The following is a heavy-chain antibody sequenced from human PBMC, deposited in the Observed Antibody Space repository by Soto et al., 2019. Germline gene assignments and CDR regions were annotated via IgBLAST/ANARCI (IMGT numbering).Heavy chain of an antibody. CDR2: MNAKSGDT. D-gene: IGHD3-16*01. Sequence: QAHLEQSGAEVKRPGASVKVSCKASGSTFSDFDINWLRQASGQGPEWMGWMNAKSGDTFFAQRFQGKFNMTGDTSLSTAYMEVGSLTSDDTAMYYCARGNPFNYACFDVWGQGTTVAVSS. CDR1: GSTFSDFD. CDR3: ARGNPFNYACFDV. J-gene: IGHJ6*02. V-gene: IGHV1-8*01.